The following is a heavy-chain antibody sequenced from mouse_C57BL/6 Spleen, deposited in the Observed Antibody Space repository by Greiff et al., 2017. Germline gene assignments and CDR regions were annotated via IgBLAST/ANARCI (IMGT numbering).Heavy chain of an antibody. D-gene: IGHD2-5*01. CDR3: ARENSNYAYYYAMDY. V-gene: IGHV5-4*01. CDR1: GFTFSSYA. Sequence: EVMLVESGGGLVKPGGSLKLSCAASGFTFSSYAMSWVRQTPEKRLEWVATISDGGSYTYYPDNVKGRFTISRDNAKNNLYLQMSHLKSEDTAMYYCARENSNYAYYYAMDYWGQGTSVTVSS. CDR2: ISDGGSYT. J-gene: IGHJ4*01.